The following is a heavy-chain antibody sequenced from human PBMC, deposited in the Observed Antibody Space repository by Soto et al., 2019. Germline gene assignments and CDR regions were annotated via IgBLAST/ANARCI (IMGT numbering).Heavy chain of an antibody. J-gene: IGHJ4*02. CDR2: ISYDGSNK. V-gene: IGHV3-30*18. CDR3: AKASGMAPPDY. Sequence: GGSLRLSCAASGFTFSSYGMHWVRQAPGKGLEWVAVISYDGSNKYYADSVKGRFTISRDNSKNTLYLQMNSLRAEDTAVYYCAKASGMAPPDYWGQGTLVTVSS. CDR1: GFTFSSYG. D-gene: IGHD5-18*01.